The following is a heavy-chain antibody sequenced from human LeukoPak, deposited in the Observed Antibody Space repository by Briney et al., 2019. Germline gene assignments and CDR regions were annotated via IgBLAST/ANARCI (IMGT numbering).Heavy chain of an antibody. Sequence: GGSLRLSCAASGFTFSSYWMHWVRQAPGKGLVWVSRINSDGSSAFYADSVKGRFTTSRDNAENTVYLQMNSLRADDTAVYYCARIPGGSGSQYDYWGQGTLVIVSS. CDR1: GFTFSSYW. J-gene: IGHJ4*02. CDR3: ARIPGGSGSQYDY. D-gene: IGHD3-10*01. V-gene: IGHV3-74*01. CDR2: INSDGSSA.